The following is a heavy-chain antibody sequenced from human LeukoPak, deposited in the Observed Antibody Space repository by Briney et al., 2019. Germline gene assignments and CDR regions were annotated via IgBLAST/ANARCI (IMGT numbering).Heavy chain of an antibody. D-gene: IGHD3-16*02. CDR3: ARDQRFLWGSYRPIDY. CDR2: IYNSGST. J-gene: IGHJ4*02. CDR1: GGSISSYY. V-gene: IGHV4-59*12. Sequence: SETLSLTCAVSGGSISSYYWSWIRQPPGKGLEWIAYIYNSGSTNYNPSLKSRVTISVDTSKNQFSLKLSSVTAADTAVYYCARDQRFLWGSYRPIDYWGQGTLVTVSS.